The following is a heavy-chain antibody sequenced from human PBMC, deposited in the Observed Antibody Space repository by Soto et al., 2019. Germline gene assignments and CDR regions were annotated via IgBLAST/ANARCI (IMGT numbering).Heavy chain of an antibody. V-gene: IGHV3-30*18. Sequence: GGSLRLSCAASGFTFSSYGMHWVRQAPGKGLEWVALISYDGSKKYFVDSVRGRFTISRDNSKDTLYLQMNSLRAEDTAVYYCAKSDTAMVRALFDYWGQGTLVTVSS. CDR3: AKSDTAMVRALFDY. CDR2: ISYDGSKK. CDR1: GFTFSSYG. D-gene: IGHD5-18*01. J-gene: IGHJ4*02.